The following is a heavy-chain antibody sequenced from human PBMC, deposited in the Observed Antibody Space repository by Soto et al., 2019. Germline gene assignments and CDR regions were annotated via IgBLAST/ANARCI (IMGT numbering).Heavy chain of an antibody. D-gene: IGHD3-10*01. J-gene: IGHJ5*02. Sequence: GASVKVSCKASGYTFTCYGISWVRQAPGQGLEWMGWISAYNGNTNYAQKLQGRVTMTTDTSTSTAYMELRSLRSDDTAVYYCARDYYGSGRLNAHNWFAPRGQGTLVTVSS. CDR3: ARDYYGSGRLNAHNWFAP. V-gene: IGHV1-18*01. CDR1: GYTFTCYG. CDR2: ISAYNGNT.